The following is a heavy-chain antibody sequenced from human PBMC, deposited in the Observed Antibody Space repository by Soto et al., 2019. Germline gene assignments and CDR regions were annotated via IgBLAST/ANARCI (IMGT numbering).Heavy chain of an antibody. Sequence: GGSLRLSCAASGFTFSSYAMSWVRQAPGKGLEWVSTISASGATTYYADSVKGRFTMSRDNSRTTLFLQVNKLRAEDTAVFYCAKMIQFKVIDYWGQGAQVTVSS. CDR1: GFTFSSYA. CDR3: AKMIQFKVIDY. D-gene: IGHD3-16*01. V-gene: IGHV3-23*01. CDR2: ISASGATT. J-gene: IGHJ4*02.